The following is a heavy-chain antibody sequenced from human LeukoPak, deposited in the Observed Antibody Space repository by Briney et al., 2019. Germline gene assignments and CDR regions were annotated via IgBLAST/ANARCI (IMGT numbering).Heavy chain of an antibody. D-gene: IGHD4-17*01. Sequence: PGGSLRLFCAASGFTFSSYSMNWVRQAPGKGLEWVSSISSSSSYIYYADSVKGRFTISRDNAKNLLYLQMNSLRAEDTAVYYCARDPSPPSYGVWFDPWGQGTLVTVSS. CDR1: GFTFSSYS. CDR2: ISSSSSYI. V-gene: IGHV3-21*01. J-gene: IGHJ5*02. CDR3: ARDPSPPSYGVWFDP.